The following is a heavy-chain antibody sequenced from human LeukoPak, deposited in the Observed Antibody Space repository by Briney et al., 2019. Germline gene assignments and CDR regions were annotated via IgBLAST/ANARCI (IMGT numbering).Heavy chain of an antibody. D-gene: IGHD3-22*01. CDR2: IYHSGST. Sequence: SETLSLTCTVSGGSISSGGYYWSWIRQPPGKGLEWIGYIYHSGSTYYNPSLKSRVTISVDRSKNQFSLKLSSVTAADTAVYYCASEYYYDSSGHIDYWGQGTLVTVSS. CDR3: ASEYYYDSSGHIDY. CDR1: GGSISSGGYY. J-gene: IGHJ4*02. V-gene: IGHV4-30-2*01.